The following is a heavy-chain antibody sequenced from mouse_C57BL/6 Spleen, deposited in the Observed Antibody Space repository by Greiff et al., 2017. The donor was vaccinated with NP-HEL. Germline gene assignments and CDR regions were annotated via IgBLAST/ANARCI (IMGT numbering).Heavy chain of an antibody. Sequence: QVQLQQPGAELVKPGASVKLSCKASGYTFTSYRMHWVKQRPGHGLEWIGMIHPNSGSTNYNEKFKSKATLTVEKSSSTAYMQLSSLTSEDAAVYCCAREGDFDYWGQGTTLTVSS. CDR3: AREGDFDY. J-gene: IGHJ2*01. CDR1: GYTFTSYR. CDR2: IHPNSGST. V-gene: IGHV1-64*01.